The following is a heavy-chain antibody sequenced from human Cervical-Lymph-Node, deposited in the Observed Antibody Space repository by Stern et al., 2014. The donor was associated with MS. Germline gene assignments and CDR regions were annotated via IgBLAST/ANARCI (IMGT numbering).Heavy chain of an antibody. Sequence: EVQLVESGGGLVKPGGSLTLSCAASGFTFNNAWMSWVRQVPGKGLEWVGRIKTEADGGTKDYVAPGKGRFVISRDDSKDTLYLHMNSLKTEDTAVYYCTTRWPRPSFEYWGQGTLVTVSS. CDR1: GFTFNNAW. CDR3: TTRWPRPSFEY. D-gene: IGHD5-24*01. CDR2: IKTEADGGTK. J-gene: IGHJ4*02. V-gene: IGHV3-15*01.